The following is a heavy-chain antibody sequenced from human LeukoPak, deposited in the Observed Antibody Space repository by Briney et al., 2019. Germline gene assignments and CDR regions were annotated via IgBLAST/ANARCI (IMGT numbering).Heavy chain of an antibody. CDR3: ARDPRAYYDILTGYPPYFDY. CDR2: ISAYNGNT. D-gene: IGHD3-9*01. J-gene: IGHJ4*02. CDR1: GYTFTSYG. V-gene: IGHV1-18*01. Sequence: GASVKVSCKASGYTFTSYGISWVRQAPGQGLEWMGWISAYNGNTIYAQKLQGRVTMTTDTSTSTAYMELRSLRSDDTAVYYCARDPRAYYDILTGYPPYFDYGGQGTLVTVSS.